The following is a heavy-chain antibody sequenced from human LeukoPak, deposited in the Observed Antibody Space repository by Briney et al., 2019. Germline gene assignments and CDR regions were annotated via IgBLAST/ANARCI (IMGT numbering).Heavy chain of an antibody. V-gene: IGHV1-2*02. CDR3: ATVPCVISSCSPDNWFDP. J-gene: IGHJ5*02. Sequence: ASVKVSCKASGYTFTDYYILWLRQAPGQGLEWVGWINPHSGGTNFAQRFQGRVTMTRDTSISTVYVELTRLTSDDTAVYYCATVPCVISSCSPDNWFDPWGQGTLVTVSS. D-gene: IGHD2-2*01. CDR2: INPHSGGT. CDR1: GYTFTDYY.